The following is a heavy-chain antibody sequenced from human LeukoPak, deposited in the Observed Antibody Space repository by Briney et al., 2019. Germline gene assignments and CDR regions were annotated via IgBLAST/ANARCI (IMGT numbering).Heavy chain of an antibody. J-gene: IGHJ4*02. D-gene: IGHD3-22*01. V-gene: IGHV3-23*01. Sequence: VQPGRSLRLSCAASGFIFSNYAMSWVRQAPGKGLEWVSGISKSGDRTFYADSVKGRFTISRDNSKNTLYLQMNSLRAEDTALYYCAKVNRYDSGCNYWGQGTLVTASS. CDR1: GFIFSNYA. CDR2: ISKSGDRT. CDR3: AKVNRYDSGCNY.